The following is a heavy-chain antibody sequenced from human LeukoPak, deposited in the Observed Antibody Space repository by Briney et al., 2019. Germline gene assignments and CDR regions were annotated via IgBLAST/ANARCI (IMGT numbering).Heavy chain of an antibody. D-gene: IGHD6-19*01. CDR2: IGERTNYI. V-gene: IGHV3-21*01. J-gene: IGHJ3*02. CDR1: GFTFSSYS. Sequence: GGSLRLSCAASGFTFSSYSMNWVRQAPGKGLEWVSSIGERTNYIYYADSVKGRFTISRDNAKNSLYLQMNSLRAEDTAVYYCARQGRSGYSSGWKHDAFDIWGHGTMVTV. CDR3: ARQGRSGYSSGWKHDAFDI.